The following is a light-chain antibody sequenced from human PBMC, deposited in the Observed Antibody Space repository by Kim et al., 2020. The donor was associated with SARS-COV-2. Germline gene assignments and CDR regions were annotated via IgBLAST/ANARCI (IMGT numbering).Light chain of an antibody. V-gene: IGLV3-21*04. CDR2: FDS. J-gene: IGLJ2*01. CDR1: NIGSKS. Sequence: APGKTDSITCGGNNIGSKSVDWYQQKPGQAPVLVIYFDSDRPSGIPERFSGSNSGNTATLTISRVEAGDEADYYCQVWDRSSDHVIFGGGTQLTVL. CDR3: QVWDRSSDHVI.